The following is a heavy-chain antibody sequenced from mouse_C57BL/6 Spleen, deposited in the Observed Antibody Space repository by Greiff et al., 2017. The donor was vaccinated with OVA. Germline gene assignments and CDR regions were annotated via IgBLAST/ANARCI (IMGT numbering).Heavy chain of an antibody. J-gene: IGHJ2*01. D-gene: IGHD1-1*01. CDR1: GYSITSGYY. CDR3: ARGDTTVVATDY. CDR2: ISYDGSN. V-gene: IGHV3-6*01. Sequence: EVQRVESGPGLVKPSQSLSLTCSVTGYSITSGYYWNWIRQFPGNKLEWMGYISYDGSNNYNPSLKNRISITRDTSKNQFFLKLNSVTTEDTATYYCARGDTTVVATDYWGQGTTLTVSS.